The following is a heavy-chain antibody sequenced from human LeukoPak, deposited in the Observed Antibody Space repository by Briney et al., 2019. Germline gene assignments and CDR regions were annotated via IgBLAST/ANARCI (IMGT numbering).Heavy chain of an antibody. V-gene: IGHV4-34*01. CDR2: IDHSGST. Sequence: SETLSLTCAVYGGSFSGYYWSWIRQPPGKGLEWIGEIDHSGSTNYNPSLKSRVTISVDTSKNQFSLKLSSVTAADTAVYYCARGSWFDPWGQGTLVTVSS. CDR3: ARGSWFDP. CDR1: GGSFSGYY. J-gene: IGHJ5*02.